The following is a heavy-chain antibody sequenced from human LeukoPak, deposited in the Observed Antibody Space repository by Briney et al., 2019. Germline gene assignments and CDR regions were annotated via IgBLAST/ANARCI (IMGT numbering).Heavy chain of an antibody. CDR2: ISAYNGNK. J-gene: IGHJ4*02. CDR1: GHTFTNYG. Sequence: GASVTVSCMASGHTFTNYGISWVRQAPGEGLEWMGWISAYNGNKNYAQKLQGRVTMTTDTSTSTAYMELRSLRSDDTAVCYCARGQTAMVTVDYWGQGTLVTVSS. D-gene: IGHD5-18*01. V-gene: IGHV1-18*01. CDR3: ARGQTAMVTVDY.